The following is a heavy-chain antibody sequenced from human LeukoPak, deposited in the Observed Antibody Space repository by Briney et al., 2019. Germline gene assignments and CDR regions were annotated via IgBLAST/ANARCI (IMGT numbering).Heavy chain of an antibody. V-gene: IGHV3-74*01. D-gene: IGHD1-26*01. Sequence: GGSLRLSCAASGFTFSSYWVHWVRQAPGKGLVWVTPINSDGSSTSYADSVKGRFTISRDNAKNTLSLQMNSLRAEDTAVYYCARVGGSNAFDIWGQGTMVIVSS. CDR3: ARVGGSNAFDI. CDR2: INSDGSST. CDR1: GFTFSSYW. J-gene: IGHJ3*02.